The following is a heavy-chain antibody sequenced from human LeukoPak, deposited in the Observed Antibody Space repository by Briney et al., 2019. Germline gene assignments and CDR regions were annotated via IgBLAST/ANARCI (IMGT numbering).Heavy chain of an antibody. J-gene: IGHJ4*02. CDR1: GFTFSSYA. V-gene: IGHV3-23*01. CDR2: ISGSGGST. Sequence: GGSLRLSCAASGFTFSSYAISWVRQAPGKGLEWVSAISGSGGSTYYADSVKGRFTISRDNSKNTLYLQMNSLRAEDTAVYYCAKDNAGWYRGYFDYWGQGTLVTVSS. D-gene: IGHD6-19*01. CDR3: AKDNAGWYRGYFDY.